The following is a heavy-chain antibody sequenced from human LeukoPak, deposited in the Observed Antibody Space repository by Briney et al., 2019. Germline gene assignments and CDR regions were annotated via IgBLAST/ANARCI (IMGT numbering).Heavy chain of an antibody. J-gene: IGHJ4*02. CDR2: INHSGST. D-gene: IGHD3-10*01. CDR3: ARGFYGSGSHFDY. V-gene: IGHV4-34*01. CDR1: GGSFSGYY. Sequence: SETLSLTCAVYGGSFSGYYWSWIRQPPGKGLEWIGEINHSGSTNYNPSLKSRVTISVDTSKNQIALKLSSVTAADTAVYYCARGFYGSGSHFDYWGQGSLVTVSS.